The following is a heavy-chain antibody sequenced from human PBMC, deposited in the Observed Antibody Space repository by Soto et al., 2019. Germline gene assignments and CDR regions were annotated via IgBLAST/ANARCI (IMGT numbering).Heavy chain of an antibody. Sequence: ASVKISCKASGYTFTSYDINWVRQATGEGLEWMGWMNPNSGNTGYAQKFQGRVTMTRNTSISTAYMELSSLRSEDTAVYYCASWTYYYDSSGSSVDYWGQGTLVTVSS. J-gene: IGHJ4*02. CDR1: GYTFTSYD. CDR3: ASWTYYYDSSGSSVDY. CDR2: MNPNSGNT. D-gene: IGHD3-22*01. V-gene: IGHV1-8*01.